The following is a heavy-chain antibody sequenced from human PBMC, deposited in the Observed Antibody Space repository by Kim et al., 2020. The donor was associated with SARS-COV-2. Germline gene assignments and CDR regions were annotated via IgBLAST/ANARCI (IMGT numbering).Heavy chain of an antibody. V-gene: IGHV3-13*04. CDR1: GFTFSSYD. CDR2: IGTAGDT. D-gene: IGHD3-3*01. Sequence: GGSLRLSCAASGFTFSSYDMHWVRQATGKGLEWVSAIGTAGDTYYPGSVKGRFTISRENAKNSLYLQMNSLRAGDTAVYYCARGGGGTLRFLEWSDAFDIWGQGTMVTVSS. CDR3: ARGGGGTLRFLEWSDAFDI. J-gene: IGHJ3*02.